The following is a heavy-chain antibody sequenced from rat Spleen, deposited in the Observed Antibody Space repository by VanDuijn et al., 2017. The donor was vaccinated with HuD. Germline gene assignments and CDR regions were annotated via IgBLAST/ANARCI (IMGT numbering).Heavy chain of an antibody. D-gene: IGHD1-9*01. CDR2: ISTGGGNT. CDR3: ARQDYGYTPFDY. V-gene: IGHV5S13*01. CDR1: GFTFSNYG. J-gene: IGHJ2*01. Sequence: EVQLVESGGGLVQPGRSLKLSCAASGFTFSNYGMHWIRQAPTKGLEWVASISTGGGNTYYRDSVKGRFTISRDNAKSTLYLQMNSLRSEDTATYYCARQDYGYTPFDYWGQGVMVTVSS.